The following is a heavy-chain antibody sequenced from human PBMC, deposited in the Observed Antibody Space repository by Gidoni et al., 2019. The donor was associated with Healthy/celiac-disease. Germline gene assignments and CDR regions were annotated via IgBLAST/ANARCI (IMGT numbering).Heavy chain of an antibody. J-gene: IGHJ4*02. CDR3: ARDARIAVAGTFDY. CDR1: GGSISSSSYY. V-gene: IGHV4-39*07. Sequence: QLQLQESGPGLVNPSETLSLTCTVSGGSISSSSYYWGWIRQPPGKGLEWIGSIYYSGSTYYNPSLKSRVTISVDTSKNQFSLKLSSVTAADTAVYYCARDARIAVAGTFDYWGQGTLVTVSS. D-gene: IGHD6-19*01. CDR2: IYYSGST.